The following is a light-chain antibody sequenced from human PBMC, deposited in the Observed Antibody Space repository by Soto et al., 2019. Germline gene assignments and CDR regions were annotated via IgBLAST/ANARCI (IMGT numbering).Light chain of an antibody. CDR1: SSDVGGQNA. CDR3: CSYAGSSTVV. CDR2: DVS. J-gene: IGLJ2*01. Sequence: QSALTQPASVSGSPGQSITISCTGTSSDVGGQNAVSWYQQHPGKAPKFIIYDVSKRPSGVSSRFSGSKSGNTASLTISGLQAEDEADYYCCSYAGSSTVVFGGGTTLTVL. V-gene: IGLV2-23*02.